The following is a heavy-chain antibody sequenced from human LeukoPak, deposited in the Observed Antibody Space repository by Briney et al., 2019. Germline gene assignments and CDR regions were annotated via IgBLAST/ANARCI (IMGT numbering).Heavy chain of an antibody. D-gene: IGHD3-9*01. CDR3: AGDVDPDAFDI. Sequence: GGSLRLSCAASGFTFNSYWMSWVRQAPGKGMEWVANIKQDGSEKYYVDSVKGRFTISRDNAKNSLYLQMNSLRAEDTAVYYCAGDVDPDAFDIWGQGTMVTVSS. CDR1: GFTFNSYW. V-gene: IGHV3-7*01. CDR2: IKQDGSEK. J-gene: IGHJ3*02.